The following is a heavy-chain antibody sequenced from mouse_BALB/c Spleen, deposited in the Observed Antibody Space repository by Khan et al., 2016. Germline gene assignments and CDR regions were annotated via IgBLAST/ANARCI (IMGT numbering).Heavy chain of an antibody. J-gene: IGHJ3*01. CDR1: DYTFTSYY. CDR2: SSPSSGGT. D-gene: IGHD2-4*01. Sequence: QVQLQQSGAELVRPGASVRLSCKVSDYTFTSYYIYWVKQRPGQGLEWIGESSPSSGGTNFNEKFRSKATLTVDKSSSTAYMQLSSLTSEDSAVYYCTRRGGYDYEFAYWGQGTLVTVSA. V-gene: IGHV1S81*02. CDR3: TRRGGYDYEFAY.